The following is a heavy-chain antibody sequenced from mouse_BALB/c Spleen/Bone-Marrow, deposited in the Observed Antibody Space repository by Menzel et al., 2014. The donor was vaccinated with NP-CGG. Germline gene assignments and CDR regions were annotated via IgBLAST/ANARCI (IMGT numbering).Heavy chain of an antibody. D-gene: IGHD4-1*01. CDR1: GYTFTSYW. Sequence: VKLMESGAALVRPGASVKLSCKASGYTFTSYWMNWVKQRPGQGLEWIGMVDPSDSKTHFNQMFKDKATLTVDKSSSTAYMHLSSLTSEDSAVYYFARNWAFDYWGQGTTLTVSS. V-gene: IGHV1-61*01. CDR3: ARNWAFDY. J-gene: IGHJ2*01. CDR2: VDPSDSKT.